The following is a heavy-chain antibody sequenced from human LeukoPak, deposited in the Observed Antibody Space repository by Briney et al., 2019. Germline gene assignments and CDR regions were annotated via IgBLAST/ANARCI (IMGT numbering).Heavy chain of an antibody. CDR1: SGSFSGFY. D-gene: IGHD6-19*01. V-gene: IGHV4-59*01. CDR3: ARDSWGSGWYDY. J-gene: IGHJ4*02. CDR2: IYYSGST. Sequence: SETLSLTCAVYSGSFSGFYWTWIRQPPGKGLEWIGYIYYSGSTNYNPSLKSRVTISVDTSKNQFSLKLSSVTAADTAVYYCARDSWGSGWYDYWGQGTLVTVSS.